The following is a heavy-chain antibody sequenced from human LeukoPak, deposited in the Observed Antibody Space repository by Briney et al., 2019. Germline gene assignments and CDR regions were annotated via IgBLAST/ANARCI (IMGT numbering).Heavy chain of an antibody. CDR3: ARGYSSDWYFDC. V-gene: IGHV3-48*04. J-gene: IGHJ4*02. CDR2: ISSSGSTI. CDR1: GFTFSSYA. D-gene: IGHD6-25*01. Sequence: GRSLRLSCAASGFTFSSYAMHWIRQAPGKGLEWVSYISSSGSTIYYADSVKGRFTISRDNAKNSLYLQMNSLRAEDTAVYYCARGYSSDWYFDCWGQETLVTVSS.